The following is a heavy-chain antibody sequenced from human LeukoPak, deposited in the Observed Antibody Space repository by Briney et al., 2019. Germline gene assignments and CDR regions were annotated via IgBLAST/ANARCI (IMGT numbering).Heavy chain of an antibody. J-gene: IGHJ3*02. CDR2: IRSKAYGGTT. V-gene: IGHV3-49*04. CDR1: GFTCGDYA. CDR3: TRDSVGIVVVGDAFDI. Sequence: GGSLRLSCTASGFTCGDYAMSWVRQAPGKGLEWVGFIRSKAYGGTTEYAASVKGRFTISRDDSKSIAYQQMNSLKTEDTAVYYCTRDSVGIVVVGDAFDIWGQGTMVTVSS. D-gene: IGHD2-21*01.